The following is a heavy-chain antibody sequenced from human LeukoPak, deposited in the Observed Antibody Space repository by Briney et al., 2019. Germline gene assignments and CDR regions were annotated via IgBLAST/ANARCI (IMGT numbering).Heavy chain of an antibody. CDR2: IYSGGST. Sequence: GGSLRLSCAASGFTVSSNYMSWVRQAPGKGLEWVSVIYSGGSTYYADSVKGRFTISRDNSKNTLYLQMNSLRAEDTAVYYCAREGNYYGSGSYIGYWGQGTLVTVSS. CDR3: AREGNYYGSGSYIGY. D-gene: IGHD3-10*01. CDR1: GFTVSSNY. V-gene: IGHV3-66*01. J-gene: IGHJ4*02.